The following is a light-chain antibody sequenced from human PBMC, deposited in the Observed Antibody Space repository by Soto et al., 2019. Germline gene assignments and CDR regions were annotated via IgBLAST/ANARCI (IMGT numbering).Light chain of an antibody. J-gene: IGKJ1*01. CDR2: DAA. CDR3: QQYNSYSTWT. CDR1: QGTVTW. Sequence: DIQMAQSPSTLSASVRDRVTITRRVSQGTVTWLAGYQQKTVKAPTLLLYDAASMESGVPSRFSGSGSGTEFTLIISSLQPDDVATDYCQQYNSYSTWTFGQGTKVDIK. V-gene: IGKV1-5*01.